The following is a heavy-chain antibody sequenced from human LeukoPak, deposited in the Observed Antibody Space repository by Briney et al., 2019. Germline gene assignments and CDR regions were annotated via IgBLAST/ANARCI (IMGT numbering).Heavy chain of an antibody. CDR1: GFTFSSYG. V-gene: IGHV3-7*01. CDR3: ARGEAVAGY. J-gene: IGHJ4*02. Sequence: GGSLRLSCAASGFTFSSYGMHWVRQAPGKGLEWVANIKQDGSEKYYVDSVKGRFTISRDNAKSSLYLQMNSLRAEDTAVYYCARGEAVAGYWGQGTLVTVSS. CDR2: IKQDGSEK. D-gene: IGHD6-19*01.